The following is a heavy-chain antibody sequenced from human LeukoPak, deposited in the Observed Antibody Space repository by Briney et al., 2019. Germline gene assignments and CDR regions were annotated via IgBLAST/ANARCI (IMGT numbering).Heavy chain of an antibody. Sequence: SGRSPRLSCAASGITLSRFGMHWVRQAPGKGLEWVAFIWYDGSNKYYADSVKGRFTISRDNSNNTLYLQMNSLRADDTAVYYCARDATLTAGPSDPWGPRTLVTVSS. J-gene: IGHJ5*02. CDR1: GITLSRFG. V-gene: IGHV3-33*01. D-gene: IGHD1-14*01. CDR3: ARDATLTAGPSDP. CDR2: IWYDGSNK.